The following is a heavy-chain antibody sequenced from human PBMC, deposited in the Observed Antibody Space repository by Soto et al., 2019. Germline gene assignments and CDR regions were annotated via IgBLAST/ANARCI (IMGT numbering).Heavy chain of an antibody. Sequence: PSETLSLTCTVSGGSVSSGSYYWSWIRQPPGKGLEWIGYIYYSGSTNYNHSLKSRVTISVDTPKNQFSLKLSSVTAADTAVYYCARDRVGATDYYYGMDVWGQGTTVTVSS. CDR2: IYYSGST. J-gene: IGHJ6*02. CDR3: ARDRVGATDYYYGMDV. D-gene: IGHD1-26*01. V-gene: IGHV4-61*01. CDR1: GGSVSSGSYY.